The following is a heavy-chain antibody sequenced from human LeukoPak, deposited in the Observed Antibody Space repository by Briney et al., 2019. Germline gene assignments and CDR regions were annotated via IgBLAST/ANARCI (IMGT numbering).Heavy chain of an antibody. Sequence: ASVKVSCKASGYTFTSYYMHWVRQAPGQGLEWMGIINPSGGSTSYAQKFQGRVTMTRDTSTSTVYMELSSLRSEDTAVYYCARVSSGWPSYYGMDVWGQGTTVTVSS. CDR2: INPSGGST. D-gene: IGHD6-19*01. J-gene: IGHJ6*02. CDR1: GYTFTSYY. CDR3: ARVSSGWPSYYGMDV. V-gene: IGHV1-46*01.